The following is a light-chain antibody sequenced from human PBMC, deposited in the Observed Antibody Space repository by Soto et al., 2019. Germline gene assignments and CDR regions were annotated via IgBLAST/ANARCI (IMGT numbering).Light chain of an antibody. CDR3: HQYDNTPQT. CDR1: QSVSNNY. J-gene: IGKJ2*01. V-gene: IGKV3-20*01. Sequence: EIVLTQSPGTLSLSPGERATLSCRASQSVSNNYLAWYQQKPGQAPRLLIYGASNRATGISDRFSGSGSGTDFSLTISRLEPEDFAVYYCHQYDNTPQTFGQGTKVDIK. CDR2: GAS.